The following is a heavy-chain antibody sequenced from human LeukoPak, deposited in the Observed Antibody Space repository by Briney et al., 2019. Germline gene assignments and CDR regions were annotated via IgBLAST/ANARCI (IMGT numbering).Heavy chain of an antibody. D-gene: IGHD2-15*01. V-gene: IGHV4-61*02. CDR3: ARVRRGSGYVDY. Sequence: SQTLSLTCTVSGGSISSGSYYWSWIRQPAGKGLEWIGRIYTSGSTNYNPSLKSRVTISVDTSKNQFSLKLSSVTAADTAVYYCARVRRGSGYVDYWGQGTLVTVSS. J-gene: IGHJ4*02. CDR2: IYTSGST. CDR1: GGSISSGSYY.